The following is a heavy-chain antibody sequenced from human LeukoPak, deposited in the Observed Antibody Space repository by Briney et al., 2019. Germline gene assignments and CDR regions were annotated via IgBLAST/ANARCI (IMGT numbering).Heavy chain of an antibody. CDR1: GGSISSYY. CDR3: AIHRYPHPNRFDP. D-gene: IGHD2-2*01. V-gene: IGHV4-4*09. CDR2: IYISGNT. Sequence: SETLSLTCTVSGGSISSYYWSWVRQPPGKGLEWIGYIYISGNTNYNPSLKSRVTISVDTSKNQFSLKLNSVTAADTAVYYCAIHRYPHPNRFDPWGQGILVTVSS. J-gene: IGHJ5*02.